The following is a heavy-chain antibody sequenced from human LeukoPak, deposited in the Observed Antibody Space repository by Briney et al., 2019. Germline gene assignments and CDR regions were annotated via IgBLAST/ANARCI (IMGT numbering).Heavy chain of an antibody. D-gene: IGHD2-15*01. J-gene: IGHJ4*02. CDR2: MNPNSGNT. V-gene: IGHV1-8*03. Sequence: ASVKVSCKASGYTFTSYDINWVRQATGQGLEWLGWMNPNSGNTGYAQKFQGRVTITRNTSISTAYMELSSLRSEDTAVYYCARGVLYCSGGSCYKGKFDYWGQGTLVTVSS. CDR1: GYTFTSYD. CDR3: ARGVLYCSGGSCYKGKFDY.